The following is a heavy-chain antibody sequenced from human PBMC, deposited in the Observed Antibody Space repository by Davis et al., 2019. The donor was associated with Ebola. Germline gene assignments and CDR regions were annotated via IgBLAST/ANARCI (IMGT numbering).Heavy chain of an antibody. D-gene: IGHD3-22*01. J-gene: IGHJ4*02. CDR1: GGSISSGGYS. V-gene: IGHV4-30-2*05. Sequence: MPSETLSLTCAVSGGSISSGGYSWSWIRQPPGKGLEWIGYIYHSGSTYYNPSLKSRVTISVDTSKNQFSLKLSSVTAADTAVYYCARGRSGYYPYYFDYWGQGTLVTVSS. CDR3: ARGRSGYYPYYFDY. CDR2: IYHSGST.